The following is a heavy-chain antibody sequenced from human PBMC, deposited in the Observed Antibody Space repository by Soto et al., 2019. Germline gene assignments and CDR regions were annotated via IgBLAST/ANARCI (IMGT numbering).Heavy chain of an antibody. D-gene: IGHD2-15*01. V-gene: IGHV4-59*01. Sequence: SETLSLTCTVSGGSISSYYWSWIRQPPGKGLEWIGYIYYSGSTNYNPSLKSRVTISVDTSKNQFSLKLSSVTAADTAVYYCARGSLRLGYCSGGSCPNYYYYYMDVWGKGTTVTVS. CDR3: ARGSLRLGYCSGGSCPNYYYYYMDV. J-gene: IGHJ6*03. CDR1: GGSISSYY. CDR2: IYYSGST.